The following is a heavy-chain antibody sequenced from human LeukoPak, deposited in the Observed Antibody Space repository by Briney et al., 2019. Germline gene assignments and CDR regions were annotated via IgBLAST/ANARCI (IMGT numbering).Heavy chain of an antibody. V-gene: IGHV4-4*07. CDR2: IYTSGST. Sequence: PSETLSLTCTVSGGSISRYYWSWIRQPAGKGLGWIGRIYTSGSTNYNPSLKSRVTMSVDTSKNQFPLKLSSVTAADTAVYYCARGVRDGYNLWGQGTLVTVSS. J-gene: IGHJ4*02. CDR1: GGSISRYY. CDR3: ARGVRDGYNL. D-gene: IGHD5-24*01.